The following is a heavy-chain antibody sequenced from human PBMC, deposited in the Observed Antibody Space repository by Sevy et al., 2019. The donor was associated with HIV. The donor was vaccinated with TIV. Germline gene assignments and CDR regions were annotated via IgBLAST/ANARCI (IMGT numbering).Heavy chain of an antibody. D-gene: IGHD3-22*01. Sequence: GGSLRLSCAASGFSFSHYWMHWVRQAPGKGLEWVANIKQDESEKYYVASVKGRFTISRDNAKNSVYLQMNSLIPEYTAIYYCARGNSGSFDYWGPGTLVTVSS. J-gene: IGHJ4*02. V-gene: IGHV3-7*04. CDR2: IKQDESEK. CDR1: GFSFSHYW. CDR3: ARGNSGSFDY.